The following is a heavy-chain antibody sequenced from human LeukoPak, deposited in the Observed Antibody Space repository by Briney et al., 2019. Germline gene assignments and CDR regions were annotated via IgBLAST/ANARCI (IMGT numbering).Heavy chain of an antibody. CDR2: INPSGGST. D-gene: IGHD2-2*01. CDR3: AIRIVVVPAEDYYYYGMDV. CDR1: GYTFTSYY. Sequence: ASVKVSCKASGYTFTSYYMHWVRQAPGQGLEWMGIINPSGGSTSYAQKFQGRVTITADESTSTAYMELSSLRSEDTAVYYCAIRIVVVPAEDYYYYGMDVWGQGTTVTVSS. J-gene: IGHJ6*02. V-gene: IGHV1-46*01.